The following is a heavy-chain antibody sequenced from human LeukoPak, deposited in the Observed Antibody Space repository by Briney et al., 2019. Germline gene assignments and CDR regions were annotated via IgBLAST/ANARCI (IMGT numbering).Heavy chain of an antibody. CDR1: GGSISSYY. Sequence: SETLSLTCTVSGGSISSYYWSWIRQPPGKGLEWIGYIYYSGSTNYNPSLKSRVTISVDTSKNQFSLKLSSVTAADTAVYYCASDSGWSHDAFDIWGQGTMVTVSS. CDR3: ASDSGWSHDAFDI. CDR2: IYYSGST. V-gene: IGHV4-59*01. J-gene: IGHJ3*02. D-gene: IGHD6-19*01.